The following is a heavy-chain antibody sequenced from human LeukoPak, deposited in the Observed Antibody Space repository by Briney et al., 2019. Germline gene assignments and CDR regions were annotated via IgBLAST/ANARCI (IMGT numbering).Heavy chain of an antibody. CDR3: ARERPLDTVVSQDF. D-gene: IGHD4-23*01. CDR2: IYHSGST. CDR1: GGSISSGGYY. J-gene: IGHJ4*02. V-gene: IGHV4-30-2*01. Sequence: SETLSLTCTVSGGSISSGGYYWSWIRQPPGKGLEWIGYIYHSGSTYYNPSLKSRVTISVDRSKNQFSLSLASVTVADTAVYYCARERPLDTVVSQDFWGQGTLVIVSS.